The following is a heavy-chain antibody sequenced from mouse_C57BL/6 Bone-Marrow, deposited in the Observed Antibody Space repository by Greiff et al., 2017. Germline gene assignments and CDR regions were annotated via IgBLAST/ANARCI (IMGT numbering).Heavy chain of an antibody. CDR1: GYTFTDYY. D-gene: IGHD1-1*01. CDR2: INPYNGGT. J-gene: IGHJ2*01. V-gene: IGHV1-19*01. CDR3: ARDGSSSFDY. Sequence: VQLQQSGPVLVKPGASVKMSCKASGYTFTDYYMNWVKQSHGKSLECIGVINPYNGGTSYNQKFKGKATLTVDKSSSTAYMELNSLTSEDSAVYYCARDGSSSFDYWGQGTTLTVSS.